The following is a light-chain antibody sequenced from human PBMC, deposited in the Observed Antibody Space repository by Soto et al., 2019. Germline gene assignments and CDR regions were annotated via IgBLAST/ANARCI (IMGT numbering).Light chain of an antibody. CDR3: QQTNTFPHT. Sequence: DIQMTQSPSSVSASVGDRVTITCRASQGINTHLAWYQQKPGKAPNLLISAASNLQSGVPSRFSGSGSGTDFTRTISSLQAEDFTTYYCQQTNTFPHTFGQGTNLEIK. CDR2: AAS. V-gene: IGKV1-12*01. CDR1: QGINTH. J-gene: IGKJ2*01.